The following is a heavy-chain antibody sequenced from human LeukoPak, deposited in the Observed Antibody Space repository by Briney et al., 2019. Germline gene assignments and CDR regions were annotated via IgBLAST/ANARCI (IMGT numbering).Heavy chain of an antibody. CDR1: GWSFNDYY. CDR2: INARGDT. CDR3: ARGQVPAARGYNWFDP. V-gene: IGHV4-34*01. D-gene: IGHD2-2*01. J-gene: IGHJ5*02. Sequence: SETLSLTCAVYGWSFNDYYWNWIRQPPGKGLEWIGEINARGDTNFNPSLKSRVTISVDTSKNQFSLRLTSMIAADTAVYYCARGQVPAARGYNWFDPWGQGTLVTVSP.